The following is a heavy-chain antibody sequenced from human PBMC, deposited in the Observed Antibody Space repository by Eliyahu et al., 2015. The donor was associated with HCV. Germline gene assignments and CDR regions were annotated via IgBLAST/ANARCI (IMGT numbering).Heavy chain of an antibody. Sequence: EVQLLESGGGLVQPGGSLRLSCAASGFTXXSYAMXWVRQXPGKGLEWVSAISGSGGSTYYADSVKGRFTISRDNSKNTLYLQMNSLRAEDTAVYYCAKDQVLRFLMDPHPRYYFDYWGQGTLVTVSS. CDR1: GFTXXSYA. CDR2: ISGSGGST. D-gene: IGHD3-3*01. V-gene: IGHV3-23*01. CDR3: AKDQVLRFLMDPHPRYYFDY. J-gene: IGHJ4*02.